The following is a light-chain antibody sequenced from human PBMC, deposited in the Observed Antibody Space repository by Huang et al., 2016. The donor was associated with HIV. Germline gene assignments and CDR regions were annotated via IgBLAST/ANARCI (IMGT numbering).Light chain of an antibody. Sequence: DIQMTQSPSSLSASVGDRVTITCRASQTISNYLNWYQQKPGKAPKLLIYAASDLQSGVPSRFSGRVSGTDFTLTISSLQPEDSATYYCQQSSISPWTFGQGTRVEIK. CDR1: QTISNY. CDR2: AAS. J-gene: IGKJ1*01. V-gene: IGKV1-39*01. CDR3: QQSSISPWT.